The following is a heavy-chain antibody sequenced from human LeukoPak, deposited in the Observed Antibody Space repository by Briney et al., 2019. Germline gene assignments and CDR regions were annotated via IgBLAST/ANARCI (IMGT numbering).Heavy chain of an antibody. CDR1: GFTFSSYG. Sequence: GGSLRLSRAASGFTFSSYGMHWVRQAPGKGLEWVAFIRYDGSNKYYADSVKGRFTISRDNSKNTLYLQMNSLRAEDTAVYYCAKDPLGYCSSTSCSGYWGQGTLVTVSS. CDR2: IRYDGSNK. D-gene: IGHD2-2*01. CDR3: AKDPLGYCSSTSCSGY. V-gene: IGHV3-30*02. J-gene: IGHJ4*02.